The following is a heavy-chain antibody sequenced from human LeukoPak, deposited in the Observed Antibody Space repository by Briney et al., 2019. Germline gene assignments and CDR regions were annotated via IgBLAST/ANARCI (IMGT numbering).Heavy chain of an antibody. CDR2: IYTSGST. D-gene: IGHD6-13*01. V-gene: IGHV4-61*02. Sequence: KPSETLSLTCTVSGGSISSSSYYWGWIRQPAGKGLEWIGRIYTSGSTNYNPSLKSRVTMSVDTSKNQFSLKLSSVTAADTAVYYCAREKIAAAGTEGWFDPWGQGTLVTVSS. J-gene: IGHJ5*02. CDR1: GGSISSSSYY. CDR3: AREKIAAAGTEGWFDP.